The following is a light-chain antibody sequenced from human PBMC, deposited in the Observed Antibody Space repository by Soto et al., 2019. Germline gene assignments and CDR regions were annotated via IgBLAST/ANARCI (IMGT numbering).Light chain of an antibody. Sequence: QSALTQPASVSGSPGQSITISCTGTSSDVGGYNYVSWYQQYPGKAPKLMIYEVSNRPSGVSNRFSGSKSGNTASLTISGLQAEDEADYYCTSYTSSSTLGVFGGGTTLTVL. CDR2: EVS. J-gene: IGLJ2*01. CDR3: TSYTSSSTLGV. V-gene: IGLV2-14*01. CDR1: SSDVGGYNY.